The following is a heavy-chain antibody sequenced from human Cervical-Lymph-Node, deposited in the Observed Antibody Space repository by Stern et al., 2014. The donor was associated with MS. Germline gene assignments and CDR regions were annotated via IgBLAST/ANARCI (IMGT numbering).Heavy chain of an antibody. CDR3: ARQTYYDSSGYDDAFDI. CDR2: ISPGDADT. V-gene: IGHV5-51*01. Sequence: VQLVESGAEVKKPGESLKISCVATGYAFSTYWMGWVRQQPGKGLEWMGLISPGDADTRYSPSFQGHVPISTDNSINTAYLQWSSLKASDTAMYYCARQTYYDSSGYDDAFDIWGPGTLVTVSS. J-gene: IGHJ3*02. D-gene: IGHD3-22*01. CDR1: GYAFSTYW.